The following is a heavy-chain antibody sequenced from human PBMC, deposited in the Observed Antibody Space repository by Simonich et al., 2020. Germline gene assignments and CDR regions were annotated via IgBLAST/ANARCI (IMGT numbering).Heavy chain of an antibody. CDR3: ARVGYSNYYYYGMDV. V-gene: IGHV4-38-2*01. CDR1: GYSISSGYY. Sequence: QVQLQESGPGLVKPSETLSLTCAVSGYSISSGYYWGWIRQPPGKGLEWIGSIYHSGSTYTNPSLKCRVTISVDTSKNQFSLKLSSVTAADTAVYYCARVGYSNYYYYGMDVWGQGTTVTVSS. J-gene: IGHJ6*02. CDR2: IYHSGST. D-gene: IGHD6-13*01.